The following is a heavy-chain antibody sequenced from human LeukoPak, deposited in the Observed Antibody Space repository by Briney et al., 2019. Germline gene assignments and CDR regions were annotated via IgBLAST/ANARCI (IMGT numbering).Heavy chain of an antibody. V-gene: IGHV3-23*01. CDR2: ISGSGGST. J-gene: IGHJ6*03. CDR1: GFTFTSYA. Sequence: PGGSLRLSCAASGFTFTSYAMTWVRQAPGKGLEWVSAISGSGGSTYYADSVKGRFTISGDNAKNSLYLQMNSLRAEDTAVYYCARSASGSYYSDYYYYYMDVWGKGTTVTVSS. D-gene: IGHD1-26*01. CDR3: ARSASGSYYSDYYYYYMDV.